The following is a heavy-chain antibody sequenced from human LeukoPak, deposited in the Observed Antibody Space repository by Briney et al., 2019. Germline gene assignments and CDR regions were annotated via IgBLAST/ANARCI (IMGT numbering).Heavy chain of an antibody. CDR2: IIPIFGIA. V-gene: IGHV1-69*04. D-gene: IGHD3-22*01. CDR3: ARGGRYYYDSSGYYDY. J-gene: IGHJ4*02. CDR1: GGTFSGYA. Sequence: SVKVSCTASGGTFSGYAISWVRQAPGQGLEWMGRIIPIFGIANYAQKFQGRVTITADKSTSTAYMELSSLRSEDTAVYYCARGGRYYYDSSGYYDYWGQGTLVTVSS.